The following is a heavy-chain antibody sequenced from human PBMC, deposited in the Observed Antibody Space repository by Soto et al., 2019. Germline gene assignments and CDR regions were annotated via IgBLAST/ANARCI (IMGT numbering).Heavy chain of an antibody. J-gene: IGHJ5*02. D-gene: IGHD3-22*01. CDR1: GGTFSSYA. CDR2: IIPIFGTA. V-gene: IGHV1-69*12. CDR3: ARDRGPSSGYYPYWFDP. Sequence: QVQLVQSGAEVKKPGSSVKVSCKASGGTFSSYAITWVRQAPGQGLAWMGGIIPIFGTANYAQRFQARVTITADESTSTAYMELSRLRSEDTAVYYCARDRGPSSGYYPYWFDPWGQGTLVTVSS.